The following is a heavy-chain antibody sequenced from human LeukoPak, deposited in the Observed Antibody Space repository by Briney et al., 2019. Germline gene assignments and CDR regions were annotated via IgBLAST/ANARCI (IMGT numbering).Heavy chain of an antibody. D-gene: IGHD2-15*01. CDR1: GFSVSGYS. CDR2: ISSGGSTI. CDR3: AREELGYCDY. J-gene: IGHJ4*02. V-gene: IGHV3-48*02. Sequence: GSLRLSCAASGFSVSGYSLNWVRQTPGKGLEWLSYISSGGSTIYYADSVKGRFTISRDDSKNSLYLHMNSLRDADTAVYYCAREELGYCDYWGQGTLVTVSS.